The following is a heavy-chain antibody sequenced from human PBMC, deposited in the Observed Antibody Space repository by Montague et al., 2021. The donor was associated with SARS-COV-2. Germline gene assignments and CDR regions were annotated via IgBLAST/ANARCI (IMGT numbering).Heavy chain of an antibody. CDR2: IHHGGST. D-gene: IGHD5-12*01. V-gene: IGHV4-34*01. Sequence: SETLSLTCAVHGTSFSGYYWNWIRQPPGKGLEWIGEIHHGGSTNYNPSLKSRVTISADTSKNQFSLKLTSVAAADTAVYYCASDSRYSGYEADYWGQGTLVTVSS. J-gene: IGHJ4*02. CDR3: ASDSRYSGYEADY. CDR1: GTSFSGYY.